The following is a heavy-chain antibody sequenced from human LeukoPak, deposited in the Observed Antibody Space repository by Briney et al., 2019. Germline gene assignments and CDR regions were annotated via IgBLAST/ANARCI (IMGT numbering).Heavy chain of an antibody. CDR3: ARRYYYDSSGYYYT. CDR1: GCSFTSYW. V-gene: IGHV5-51*01. Sequence: GESLKISCKGSGCSFTSYWIGWVRPLPGKGLEWMGIIYPGDSDTRYSPSFQGQVTISADKSISTAYLQWSSLKASDTAMYYCARRYYYDSSGYYYTWGQGTLVTVSS. CDR2: IYPGDSDT. D-gene: IGHD3-22*01. J-gene: IGHJ5*02.